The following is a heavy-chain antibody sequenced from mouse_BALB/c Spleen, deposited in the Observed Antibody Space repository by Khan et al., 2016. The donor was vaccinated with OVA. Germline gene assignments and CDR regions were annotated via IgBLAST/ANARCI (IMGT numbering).Heavy chain of an antibody. CDR3: ARPPYFSYVRVY. Sequence: QIQLVQSGPELKKPGETVKISCKASGNTFTNYGMNWVKQSPGKGLKWMGWINAYTGEPTYADDFKGRFAFSLETSASTAYLQINNLKNEDTATYFCARPPYFSYVRVYWGQGTSVTVSS. CDR1: GNTFTNYG. V-gene: IGHV9-3-1*01. D-gene: IGHD2-10*01. J-gene: IGHJ4*01. CDR2: INAYTGEP.